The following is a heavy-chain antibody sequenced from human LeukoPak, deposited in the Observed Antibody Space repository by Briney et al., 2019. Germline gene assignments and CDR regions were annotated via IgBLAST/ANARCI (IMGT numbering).Heavy chain of an antibody. CDR3: ARESGSGWYLDY. CDR2: INPSGGST. V-gene: IGHV1-46*01. CDR1: GYTFTSYY. D-gene: IGHD6-19*01. J-gene: IGHJ4*02. Sequence: GASVKVSCKASGYTFTSYYMHWVRQAPGQGLEWMGIINPSGGSTSYAQMLQGRVTMTRDTSTSTVYMELSSLRSEDTAVFYCARESGSGWYLDYWGQGTLVTVSS.